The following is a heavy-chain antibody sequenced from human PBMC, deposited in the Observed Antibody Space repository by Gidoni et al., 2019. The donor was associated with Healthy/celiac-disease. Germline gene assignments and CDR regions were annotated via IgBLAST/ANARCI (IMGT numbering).Heavy chain of an antibody. V-gene: IGHV4-4*07. J-gene: IGHJ6*02. D-gene: IGHD2-2*01. CDR3: ARWREGYCSSTSCSEYYYYYYGMDV. CDR1: GGSISSYY. Sequence: QVQLQESGPGLVKPSETLSLTCTVSGGSISSYYWSWIRQPAGKGLEWIGRIYTSGSTNYNPSLKSRVTMSVDTSKTQFSLKLSSVTAADTAVYYCARWREGYCSSTSCSEYYYYYYGMDVWGQGTTVTVSS. CDR2: IYTSGST.